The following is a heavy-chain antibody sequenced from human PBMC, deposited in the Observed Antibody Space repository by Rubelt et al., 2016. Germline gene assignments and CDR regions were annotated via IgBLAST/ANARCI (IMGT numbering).Heavy chain of an antibody. CDR1: GYTFTTYG. CDR3: ARDIRGYSYASGYYFYAMDV. J-gene: IGHJ6*02. D-gene: IGHD5-18*01. Sequence: QVQLVQSGAEVKKPGASVKVSCKASGYTFTTYGFNWVRQAPGQGLEWMGWISPYNGNTDYAHKFQGRVTMTTDTSTTTAYMELRSLTSDDTAVYYCARDIRGYSYASGYYFYAMDVWGQGTTVTVSS. V-gene: IGHV1-18*01. CDR2: ISPYNGNT.